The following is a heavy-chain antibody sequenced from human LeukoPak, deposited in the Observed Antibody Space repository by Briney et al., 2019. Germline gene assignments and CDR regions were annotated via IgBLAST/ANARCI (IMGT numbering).Heavy chain of an antibody. CDR3: ARDTAMVTSDY. V-gene: IGHV3-21*01. CDR2: ISSSSSYI. Sequence: GGSLRLSCAASGFTFSNAWMSWVRQAPGKGLEWVSSISSSSSYIYYADSVKGRFTISRDNAKNSLYLQMNSLRAEDTAVYYCARDTAMVTSDYWGQGTLVTVSS. D-gene: IGHD5-18*01. J-gene: IGHJ4*02. CDR1: GFTFSNAW.